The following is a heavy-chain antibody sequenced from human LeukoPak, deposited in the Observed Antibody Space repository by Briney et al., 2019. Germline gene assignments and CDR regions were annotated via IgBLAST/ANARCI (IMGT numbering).Heavy chain of an antibody. CDR1: GFTFSSYD. Sequence: GGSLRLSCAASGFTFSSYDMHWVRQATGKGLEWVSAIGTAGDTYYPGSVKGRFTISRENAKNSLYLQMNSLRAGDTAVYYCARAKVYYDSSGYYLFDYWGKGTLVTVSS. J-gene: IGHJ4*02. D-gene: IGHD3-22*01. V-gene: IGHV3-13*01. CDR3: ARAKVYYDSSGYYLFDY. CDR2: IGTAGDT.